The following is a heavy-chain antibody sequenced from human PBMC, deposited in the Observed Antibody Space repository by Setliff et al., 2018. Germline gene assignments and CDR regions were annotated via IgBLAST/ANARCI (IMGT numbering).Heavy chain of an antibody. CDR1: GGSMIGGHYY. D-gene: IGHD2-15*01. Sequence: SETLSLTCTVSGGSMIGGHYYWSWIRQLPGKGLEWIAYIYYSGNTYYNPSLKSRVTISVDTSKNQFSLKINSVTAADTAVYYCARGHCSSGECPNYFDPWGQGTKVTV. CDR3: ARGHCSSGECPNYFDP. J-gene: IGHJ5*02. V-gene: IGHV4-31*03. CDR2: IYYSGNT.